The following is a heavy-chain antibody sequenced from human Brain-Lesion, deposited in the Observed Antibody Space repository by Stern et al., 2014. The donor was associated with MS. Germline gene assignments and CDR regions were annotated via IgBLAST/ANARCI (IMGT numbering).Heavy chain of an antibody. CDR2: VNPNSGGT. D-gene: IGHD3-10*01. V-gene: IGHV1-2*02. CDR3: ARGYYGSGRPQKGMDV. CDR1: GYTFTGYY. J-gene: IGHJ6*02. Sequence: VQLVESEAEVKKPGASVKVSCKASGYTFTGYYMYWVRQAPGPGIGWMGWVNPNSGGTHYAQKFQGRVTMTRDTSITTAYMELSRLRSDDTAVYYCARGYYGSGRPQKGMDVWGQGTTVTVSS.